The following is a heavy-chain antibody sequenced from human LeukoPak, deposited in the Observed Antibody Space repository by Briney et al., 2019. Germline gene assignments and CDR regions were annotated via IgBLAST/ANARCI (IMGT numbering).Heavy chain of an antibody. CDR2: ISANSGGT. V-gene: IGHV1-18*01. J-gene: IGHJ4*02. CDR1: GYTFTSYG. D-gene: IGHD3-16*02. Sequence: GASVKVSCTASGYTFTSYGISWVRQAPGLVLEWMGWISANSGGTNYAQKVRGRVTMTTDTYTSKAYMELRRLRSDATAVYYCARDVSVSLDYWGQGTLVTVSS. CDR3: ARDVSVSLDY.